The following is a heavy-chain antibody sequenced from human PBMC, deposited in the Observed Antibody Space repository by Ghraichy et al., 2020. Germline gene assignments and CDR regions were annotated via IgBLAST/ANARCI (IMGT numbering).Heavy chain of an antibody. CDR3: ATSHHSSALV. J-gene: IGHJ4*02. Sequence: GESLNISCAASEVTSNSWMSWVRQAPGKGLEWVAHINPDGSDKYYEDSVKGRFTTSRDNAEKSLYLQMNSLKAGDMAVYYCATSHHSSALVWGQGTLVTVSS. V-gene: IGHV3-7*01. CDR1: EVTSNSW. CDR2: INPDGSDK. D-gene: IGHD6-19*01.